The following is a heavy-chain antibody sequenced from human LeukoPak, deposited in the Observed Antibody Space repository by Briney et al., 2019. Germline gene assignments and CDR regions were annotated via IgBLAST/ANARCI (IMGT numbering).Heavy chain of an antibody. CDR3: ARDLGNYYDSSGYSH. D-gene: IGHD3-22*01. J-gene: IGHJ3*01. V-gene: IGHV3-30-3*01. CDR2: ISYDGSNK. Sequence: RTGGSLRLSCAASGFTFSSYAMHWVRQAPGKGLEWLAVISYDGSNKYYADFVKGRFTISGDNSKNTLYLQMNSLRAEDTAVYYCARDLGNYYDSSGYSHWGQGTMVTVSS. CDR1: GFTFSSYA.